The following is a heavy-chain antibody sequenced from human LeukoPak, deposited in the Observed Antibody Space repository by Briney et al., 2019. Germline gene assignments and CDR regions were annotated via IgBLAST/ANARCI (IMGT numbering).Heavy chain of an antibody. CDR1: GFTFSRFW. CDR2: IKQDGSEK. D-gene: IGHD5-12*01. J-gene: IGHJ4*02. CDR3: ARDGTYTDYDPDFDI. V-gene: IGHV3-7*04. Sequence: GGSLRLSCAASGFTFSRFWLSWVRQAPGKGLEWVANIKQDGSEKYYVDSVKGRFTISRDNAKNSLYLQMNSLRAEDTAVFYCARDGTYTDYDPDFDIWGQGTLVTVSS.